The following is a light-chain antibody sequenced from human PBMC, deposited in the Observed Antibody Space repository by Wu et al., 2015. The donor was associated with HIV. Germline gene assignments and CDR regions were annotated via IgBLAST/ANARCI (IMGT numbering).Light chain of an antibody. CDR2: KAS. CDR3: QQYSTYPWT. CDR1: QSISTW. Sequence: DIQMTQSPFTLSASVGDGVTITCRASQSISTWLAWYQQKLGRPPKLLISKASTLGSGVPSRFSGGGSGTDFTLTITSLQPDDFATYYCQQYSTYPWTFGQGTKVEIK. V-gene: IGKV1-5*03. J-gene: IGKJ1*01.